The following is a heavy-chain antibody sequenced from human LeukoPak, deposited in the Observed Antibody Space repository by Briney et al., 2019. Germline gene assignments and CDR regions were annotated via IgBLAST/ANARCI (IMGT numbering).Heavy chain of an antibody. CDR1: GGSFSGYY. CDR3: ARESGSSYQAFDY. D-gene: IGHD2-15*01. Sequence: PSETLSLTCAVYGGSFSGYYWSWIRQPPGKGLEWIGEIYHSGSTNYNPSLKSRVTISVDKSKNQFSLKLSSVTAADTAVYYCARESGSSYQAFDYWGQGTLVTVSS. J-gene: IGHJ4*02. V-gene: IGHV4-34*01. CDR2: IYHSGST.